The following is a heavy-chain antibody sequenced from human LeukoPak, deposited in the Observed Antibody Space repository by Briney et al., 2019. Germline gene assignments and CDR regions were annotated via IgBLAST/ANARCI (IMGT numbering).Heavy chain of an antibody. Sequence: GGSLRLSCAASGFTFSSYWMHWVRQAPGKGLVWVSRINTDGSSTSYADSVKGRFTISRDNAKNTLYLQMNSLRAEDTAVYYCARVATQTGIYYYYYYMDVWGKGTTVTVSS. CDR3: ARVATQTGIYYYYYYMDV. CDR1: GFTFSSYW. J-gene: IGHJ6*03. V-gene: IGHV3-74*01. CDR2: INTDGSST. D-gene: IGHD1-1*01.